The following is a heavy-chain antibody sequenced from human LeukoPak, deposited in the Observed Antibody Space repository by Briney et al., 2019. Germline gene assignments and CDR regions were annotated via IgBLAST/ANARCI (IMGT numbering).Heavy chain of an antibody. CDR3: ARSLKRYYYDSSGYPERSYYYYYYGMDV. CDR1: GFTFSSYA. CDR2: ISFDGSNK. V-gene: IGHV3-30*04. J-gene: IGHJ6*02. D-gene: IGHD3-22*01. Sequence: GRSLRHSCAASGFTFSSYAMHRVRPAPGQGLGWVAVISFDGSNKYYADSVKGRFTISRDNSKNTLYLQMNSLRAEDTAVYYCARSLKRYYYDSSGYPERSYYYYYYGMDVWGQGTTVTVSS.